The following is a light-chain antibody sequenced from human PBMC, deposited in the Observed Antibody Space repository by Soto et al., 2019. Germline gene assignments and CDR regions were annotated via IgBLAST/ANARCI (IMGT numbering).Light chain of an antibody. J-gene: IGKJ4*01. CDR1: QSVPSGY. Sequence: EIVLTPSPGTLSLSPGERATISCRASQSVPSGYVAWFQQKSGQAPRLLIYGASTRATGIPERFSGSGSGTDFTLTISRLEPEDFAVYFCQQYGTSFFTFGGGTKVDIK. V-gene: IGKV3-20*01. CDR3: QQYGTSFFT. CDR2: GAS.